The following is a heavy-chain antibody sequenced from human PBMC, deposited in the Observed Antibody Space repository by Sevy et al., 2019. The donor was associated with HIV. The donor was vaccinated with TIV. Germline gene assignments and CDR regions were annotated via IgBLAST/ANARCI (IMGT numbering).Heavy chain of an antibody. Sequence: GESLKISCKGSGYSFTSYWIGWVRQMPGKGLEWMGIIYTGDSDTRYSPSFQGQVTISADKSINTAYLQWSSLKASDTAMYYCARDGYYDSSSYYYFDSWGQGTLVTVSS. CDR1: GYSFTSYW. CDR3: ARDGYYDSSSYYYFDS. J-gene: IGHJ4*02. CDR2: IYTGDSDT. V-gene: IGHV5-51*01. D-gene: IGHD3-22*01.